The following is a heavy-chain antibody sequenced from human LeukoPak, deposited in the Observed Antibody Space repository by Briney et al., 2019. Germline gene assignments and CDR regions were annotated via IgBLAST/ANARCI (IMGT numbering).Heavy chain of an antibody. CDR3: ARRVTYRLLYDY. D-gene: IGHD2-2*02. Sequence: SSETLSLTCTVSGGSISSSSYYWGWIRQPPGEGLEWIGSIYYSGSTSYNPSLKSRVTISVDTSKNQFSLKLTSVTAADMAVYYCARRVTYRLLYDYWGQETLVTVSS. CDR2: IYYSGST. V-gene: IGHV4-39*01. CDR1: GGSISSSSYY. J-gene: IGHJ4*02.